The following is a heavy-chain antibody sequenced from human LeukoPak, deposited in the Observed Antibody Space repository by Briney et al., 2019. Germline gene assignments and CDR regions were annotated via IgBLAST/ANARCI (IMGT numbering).Heavy chain of an antibody. CDR1: GYTFTSYY. CDR2: INPSGGST. D-gene: IGHD1-1*01. V-gene: IGHV1-46*01. CDR3: ARFNWSAPFDY. Sequence: ASVKVSCKASGYTFTSYYMHWVRQAPGQGLEWMGIINPSGGSTSYAQKFQGRVTMARDTSTSTVYMELSSLRSEDTAVYYCARFNWSAPFDYWGQGTLVAVSS. J-gene: IGHJ4*02.